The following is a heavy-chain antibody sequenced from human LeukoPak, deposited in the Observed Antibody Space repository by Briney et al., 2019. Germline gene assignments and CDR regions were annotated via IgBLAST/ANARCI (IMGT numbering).Heavy chain of an antibody. J-gene: IGHJ3*02. CDR2: IIPIFGTA. CDR1: GGTFSSYA. CDR3: ARLIYMVRGAITYDAFDI. D-gene: IGHD3-10*01. V-gene: IGHV1-69*05. Sequence: ASVKVSCKASGGTFSSYAISWVRQAPGQGLEWMGGIIPIFGTANYAQKFQGRVTITTDESTSTAYMELSSLRSEDTAVYYCARLIYMVRGAITYDAFDIWGQGTMVTVSS.